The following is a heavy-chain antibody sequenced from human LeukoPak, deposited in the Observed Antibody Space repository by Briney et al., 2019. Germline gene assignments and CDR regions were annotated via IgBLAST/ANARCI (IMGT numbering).Heavy chain of an antibody. V-gene: IGHV3-48*03. CDR1: GFTFSSYE. CDR3: ARSGNVDTAGDY. D-gene: IGHD5-18*01. Sequence: GGSLRLSCAASGFTFSSYEMNWVRQAPGKGLEWVSYISSSGSTIYYADSVKGRFTISRDNAKNSLYLQMNSLRAEDTAVYYCARSGNVDTAGDYWGQGTLVTVSS. CDR2: ISSSGSTI. J-gene: IGHJ4*02.